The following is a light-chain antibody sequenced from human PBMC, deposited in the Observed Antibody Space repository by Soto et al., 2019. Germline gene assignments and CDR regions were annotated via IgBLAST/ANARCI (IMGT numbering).Light chain of an antibody. CDR2: DVT. CDR3: SSYTFASAEV. Sequence: QSVLTQPAFVSGSPGQSITISCTGTSSDIGAYNYVSWYRQHPGKAPKLIIYDVTNRPAGISNRFSGSKSGNTASLTISRLQAEDEADYYCSSYTFASAEVFGGGTKLTVL. CDR1: SSDIGAYNY. V-gene: IGLV2-14*01. J-gene: IGLJ3*02.